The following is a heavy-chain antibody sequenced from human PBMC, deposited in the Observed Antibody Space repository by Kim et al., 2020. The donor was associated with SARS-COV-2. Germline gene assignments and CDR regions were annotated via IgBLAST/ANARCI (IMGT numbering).Heavy chain of an antibody. Sequence: SQTLSLTCAISGDSVSSNSVAWNWIRQSPSRGLEWLGRTYYRSKWYIDYAVSVKSRMTINPDTSKNQFSLQLSSVTPEDTAVYYCARGSYRAFDRWGQGTLVTVSS. D-gene: IGHD3-16*02. CDR2: TYYRSKWYI. CDR1: GDSVSSNSVA. V-gene: IGHV6-1*01. CDR3: ARGSYRAFDR. J-gene: IGHJ4*02.